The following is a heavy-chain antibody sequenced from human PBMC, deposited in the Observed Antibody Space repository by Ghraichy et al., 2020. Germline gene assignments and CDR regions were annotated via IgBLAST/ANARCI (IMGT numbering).Heavy chain of an antibody. CDR2: IYYSGST. Sequence: SETLSLTCTVSGGSISSYYWSWIRQPPGKGLEWIWYIYYSGSTNYNPSLKSRVTISVDTSKNQFSLKLSSVTAADTAVYYCARDPSHYGDSHWFDPWGQGTLVTVSS. CDR1: GGSISSYY. D-gene: IGHD4-17*01. CDR3: ARDPSHYGDSHWFDP. J-gene: IGHJ5*02. V-gene: IGHV4-59*01.